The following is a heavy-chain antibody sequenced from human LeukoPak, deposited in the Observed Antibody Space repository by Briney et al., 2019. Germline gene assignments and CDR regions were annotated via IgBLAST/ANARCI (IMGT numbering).Heavy chain of an antibody. J-gene: IGHJ4*02. CDR3: ARSKTFIAAAFGY. Sequence: GGSLRLSCAASGFTFSSYDMHWVRQATGKGLQWVSGIGTAGETYYPGSVKGRFTISRENAKNSLYLQMNSLRAGDTAVYYCARSKTFIAAAFGYWGQGTLVTVSS. CDR2: IGTAGET. V-gene: IGHV3-13*01. CDR1: GFTFSSYD. D-gene: IGHD6-25*01.